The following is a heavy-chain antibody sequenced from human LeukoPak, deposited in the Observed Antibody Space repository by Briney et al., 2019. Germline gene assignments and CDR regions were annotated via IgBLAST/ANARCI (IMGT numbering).Heavy chain of an antibody. CDR3: ARGEAGGWSLGFYYFDY. J-gene: IGHJ4*02. CDR1: GFTFSSYS. Sequence: GGSLRLSCAASGFTFSSYSMNWVRQAPGKGLEWVSSIRSSSSYIYYADSVKGRFTISRDNAKNSLYLQMNSLRAEDTAVYYCARGEAGGWSLGFYYFDYWGQGTLVTVSS. CDR2: IRSSSSYI. D-gene: IGHD6-19*01. V-gene: IGHV3-21*01.